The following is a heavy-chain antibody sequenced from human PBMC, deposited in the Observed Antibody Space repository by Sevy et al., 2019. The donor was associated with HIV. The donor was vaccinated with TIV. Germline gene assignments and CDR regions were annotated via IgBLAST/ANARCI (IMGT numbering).Heavy chain of an antibody. V-gene: IGHV3-30*04. J-gene: IGHJ6*02. CDR2: ISYDGSNK. Sequence: GGSLRLSCTVSGFTFSSYAMHWVRQAPGKGLEWVAVISYDGSNKYYADSVKGRFTISRDNSKNTLYLQMNSLRAEDTAVYYCARAYCSSTSCYTYYYYYGMDVWGQGTTVTVSS. D-gene: IGHD2-2*02. CDR3: ARAYCSSTSCYTYYYYYGMDV. CDR1: GFTFSSYA.